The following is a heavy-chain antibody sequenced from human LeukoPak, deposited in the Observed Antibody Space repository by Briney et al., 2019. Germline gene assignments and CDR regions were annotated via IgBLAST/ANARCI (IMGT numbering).Heavy chain of an antibody. D-gene: IGHD3-22*01. Sequence: AASVKVSCKASGYTFTSYAMNWVRQAPGQGLEWMGWINTNTGNPTYAQGFTGRFVFSFDTSVSTSYLQISSLKAEDTAVYYCARDRRVYYYDSSGHTRNMDVWGKGTTVTVSS. J-gene: IGHJ6*03. CDR2: INTNTGNP. CDR3: ARDRRVYYYDSSGHTRNMDV. CDR1: GYTFTSYA. V-gene: IGHV7-4-1*02.